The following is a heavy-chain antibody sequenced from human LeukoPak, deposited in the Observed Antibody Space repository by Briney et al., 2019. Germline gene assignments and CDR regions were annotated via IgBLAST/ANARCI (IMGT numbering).Heavy chain of an antibody. V-gene: IGHV4-59*08. CDR2: IHYSGGT. D-gene: IGHD5-18*01. J-gene: IGHJ6*02. Sequence: SETLSLTCTVSGASISSYYWGWIRQPPGKGLEWIGYIHYSGGTKYNPSLKSRVTMSVDTSKNQFSLKLSSVTAADTAVYYCAGWIQLWADYYYYGMDVWGQGTTVTVSS. CDR3: AGWIQLWADYYYYGMDV. CDR1: GASISSYY.